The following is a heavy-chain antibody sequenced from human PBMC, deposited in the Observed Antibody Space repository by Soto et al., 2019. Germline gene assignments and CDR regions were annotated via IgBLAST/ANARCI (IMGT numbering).Heavy chain of an antibody. V-gene: IGHV1-69*02. CDR2: IIPILGIA. D-gene: IGHD2-15*01. CDR3: ASRSTVVVVATEAFDY. CDR1: GGTFSTYT. Sequence: QVQLVQSGAEVKKPGSSVKVSCKASGGTFSTYTISWVRQAPGQGLEWMGRIIPILGIANYAQKFQGRVTITADKSTSTAYMELSSLRSEDTAVYYCASRSTVVVVATEAFDYWGQASLVTVSS. J-gene: IGHJ4*02.